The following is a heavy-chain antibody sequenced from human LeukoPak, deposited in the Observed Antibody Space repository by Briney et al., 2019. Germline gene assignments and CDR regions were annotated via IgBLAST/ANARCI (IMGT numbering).Heavy chain of an antibody. CDR2: IIPIFGTA. D-gene: IGHD3-22*01. J-gene: IGHJ6*03. CDR3: ARGDYYDSSGPYYMDV. V-gene: IGHV1-69*05. Sequence: SVKVSCKASGGTFSSYAIIWVRQAPGQGLEWMGGIIPIFGTANYAQKFQGRVTITTDESTSTAYMELSSLRSEDTAVYYCARGDYYDSSGPYYMDVWGKGTTVTVSS. CDR1: GGTFSSYA.